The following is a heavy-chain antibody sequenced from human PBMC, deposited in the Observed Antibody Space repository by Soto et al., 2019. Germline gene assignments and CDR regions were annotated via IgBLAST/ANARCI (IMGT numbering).Heavy chain of an antibody. CDR1: GDSVSSNSAA. V-gene: IGHV6-1*01. Sequence: PSQTLSLTCAISGDSVSSNSAAWNWIRQSPSRGLEWLGRAYYRSQWYYDSAVSVRSRITVIPDTSKNQFSLKLSSVTAADTAVYYCARAGYCSGGSCYAYYYYYYIDVWGKGTTVTVSS. D-gene: IGHD2-15*01. J-gene: IGHJ6*03. CDR2: AYYRSQWYY. CDR3: ARAGYCSGGSCYAYYYYYYIDV.